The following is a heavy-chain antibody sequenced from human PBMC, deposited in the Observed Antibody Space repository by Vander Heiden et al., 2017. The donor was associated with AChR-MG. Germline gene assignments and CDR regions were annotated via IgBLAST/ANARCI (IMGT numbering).Heavy chain of an antibody. D-gene: IGHD2-2*01. Sequence: DVHLLEPGGCLVQPGGSLRLSRAASGFTLSNFALSWVRRGPGKGLEWIAAISDSGNSPYYADSVKGRFTISRDNSKNTLYLQMKSLRAEDTAVYYCAKGPPSTSTINWFDPWGQGTLVTVSS. V-gene: IGHV3-23*01. CDR1: GFTLSNFA. CDR2: ISDSGNSP. J-gene: IGHJ5*02. CDR3: AKGPPSTSTINWFDP.